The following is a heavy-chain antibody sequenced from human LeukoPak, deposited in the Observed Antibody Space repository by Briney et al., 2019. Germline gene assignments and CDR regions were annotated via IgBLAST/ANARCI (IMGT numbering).Heavy chain of an antibody. CDR3: ARESYDSSGYYYGGGFDY. V-gene: IGHV3-23*01. CDR1: GFTFSNYG. D-gene: IGHD3-22*01. Sequence: GGSLTLSCAASGFTFSNYGMSWFRQAPGKGLEWVSTTNLNGDETHYADSVRGRFTISRDNAKNTLYLQMNSLRAEDTAVYYCARESYDSSGYYYGGGFDYWGQGTLVTVSS. J-gene: IGHJ4*02. CDR2: TNLNGDET.